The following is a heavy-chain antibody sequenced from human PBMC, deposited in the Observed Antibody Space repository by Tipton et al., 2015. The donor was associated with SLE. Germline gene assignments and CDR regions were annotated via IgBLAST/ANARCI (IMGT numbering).Heavy chain of an antibody. CDR3: ASKISVTTDY. Sequence: TLSLTYTVSGGSISSSSYYWGWIRQPPGKGLEWIGSIYYSGSTYYNPSLKSRLTISVDTSKNQLSLKLSSVTAADTAVYYCASKISVTTDYWGQGTLVTVSS. J-gene: IGHJ4*02. D-gene: IGHD4-17*01. V-gene: IGHV4-39*07. CDR1: GGSISSSSYY. CDR2: IYYSGST.